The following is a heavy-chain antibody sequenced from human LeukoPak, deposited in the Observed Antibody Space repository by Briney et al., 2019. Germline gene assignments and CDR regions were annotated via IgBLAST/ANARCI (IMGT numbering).Heavy chain of an antibody. CDR2: ILSDGSKE. Sequence: PGGSLRLSCAASGFTFSSYGMHWVRQAPGKGLERVAVILSDGSKEFYTDSVKGRFTISRDNSKNTLYLQMNSLRAEDTAVYYCAREFDGYSYGQTFDYWGQGTLVTVSS. J-gene: IGHJ4*02. CDR3: AREFDGYSYGQTFDY. V-gene: IGHV3-33*01. CDR1: GFTFSSYG. D-gene: IGHD5-18*01.